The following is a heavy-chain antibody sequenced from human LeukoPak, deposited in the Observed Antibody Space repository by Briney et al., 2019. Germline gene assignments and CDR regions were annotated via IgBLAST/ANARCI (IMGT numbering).Heavy chain of an antibody. CDR1: GFTFISYS. D-gene: IGHD6-13*01. J-gene: IGHJ4*02. V-gene: IGHV3-7*04. CDR3: ARDRRAVALGF. CDR2: IKQDGSEK. Sequence: GGSLRLSCAASGFTFISYSMNWVRQAPGKGLEWVANIKQDGSEKYFVDSVKGRFTVSRDNAKSSLYLQMNSLRAEDTAVYYCARDRRAVALGFWGQGTLVTVSS.